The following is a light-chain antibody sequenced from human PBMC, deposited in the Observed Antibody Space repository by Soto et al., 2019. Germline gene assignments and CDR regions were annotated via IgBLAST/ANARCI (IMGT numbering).Light chain of an antibody. CDR3: QHYNASYS. Sequence: IKLTQSPSSLSASVGDRVTITCRASQDIRNNLGWHQQKPGRAPKLLIFTASGLQSGVPSRFSGTGSGTEFTLTISSLQPEDVASYYCQHYNASYSCGQGNKGDI. V-gene: IGKV1-6*02. J-gene: IGKJ2*03. CDR1: QDIRNN. CDR2: TAS.